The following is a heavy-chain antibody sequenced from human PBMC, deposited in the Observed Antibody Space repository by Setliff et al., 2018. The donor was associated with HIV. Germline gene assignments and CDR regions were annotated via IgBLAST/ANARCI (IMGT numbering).Heavy chain of an antibody. Sequence: SETLSLTCTVSGGSISSYYWSWIRQPPGKGLEWIGCIYTSGSTNYNPSLKSRVTISVDTSKNQFSLKLSSVTAADTAVYYCARGYCSGGSCYSDAFDIWGQGTMVTVSS. V-gene: IGHV4-4*08. CDR2: IYTSGST. CDR3: ARGYCSGGSCYSDAFDI. CDR1: GGSISSYY. D-gene: IGHD2-15*01. J-gene: IGHJ3*02.